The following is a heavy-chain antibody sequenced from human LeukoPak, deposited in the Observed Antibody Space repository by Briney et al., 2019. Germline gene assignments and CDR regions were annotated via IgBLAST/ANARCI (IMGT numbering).Heavy chain of an antibody. CDR2: ISHSGGST. D-gene: IGHD4/OR15-4a*01. Sequence: SGGSLRLSCAASGFTFSSYAMSWVRQAPGKGLEWVSAISHSGGSTYYADSVKGRFTISRDNSNTTLYLQMNRLRAEDAAVYSCPAGAHLNYGVEYRGQGTLVTVSS. V-gene: IGHV3-23*01. CDR3: PAGAHLNYGVEY. J-gene: IGHJ4*02. CDR1: GFTFSSYA.